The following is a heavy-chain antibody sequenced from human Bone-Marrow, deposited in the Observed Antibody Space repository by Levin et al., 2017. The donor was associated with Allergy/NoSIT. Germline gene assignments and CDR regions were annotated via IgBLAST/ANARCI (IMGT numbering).Heavy chain of an antibody. CDR1: GGSFSGYY. J-gene: IGHJ4*02. Sequence: SETLSLTCAVYGGSFSGYYWSWIRQPPGKGLEWIGEINHSGSTNYNPSLKSRVTISVDTSKNQFSLKLSSVTAADTAVYYCARYAGFGLRYFDWLSLDYFDYWGQGTLVTVSS. CDR2: INHSGST. D-gene: IGHD3-9*01. V-gene: IGHV4-34*01. CDR3: ARYAGFGLRYFDWLSLDYFDY.